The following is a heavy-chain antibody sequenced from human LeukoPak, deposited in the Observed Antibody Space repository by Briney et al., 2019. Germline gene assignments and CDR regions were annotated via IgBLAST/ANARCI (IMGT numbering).Heavy chain of an antibody. CDR3: ARDRGYCRGGSCSRFDY. J-gene: IGHJ4*02. D-gene: IGHD2-15*01. Sequence: WETLSLTCTVSGGSISNYYWSWIRRPAGRGLEWVGRIYTSGSTNYGPSLKSRLTMSVDTSKNQFSLKLTSVTAADTAVYDCARDRGYCRGGSCSRFDYWGQGTLVTVSS. V-gene: IGHV4-4*07. CDR1: GGSISNYY. CDR2: IYTSGST.